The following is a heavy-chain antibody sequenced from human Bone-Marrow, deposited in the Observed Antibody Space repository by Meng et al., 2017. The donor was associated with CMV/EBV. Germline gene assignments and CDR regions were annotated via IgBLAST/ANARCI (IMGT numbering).Heavy chain of an antibody. CDR3: AKDDSGTIDY. J-gene: IGHJ4*02. CDR1: GFTFSRYG. D-gene: IGHD1-1*01. V-gene: IGHV3-30*18. Sequence: QVQLVESGXGVVQPXRSLRLSCVVSGFTFSRYGMHWVRQSAGKGLEWVAVISNDGRNKQYVDSVKGRLTISRDNSKNTLYLQMNSLKIEDTGIYYCAKDDSGTIDYWGQGTLVTVSS. CDR2: ISNDGRNK.